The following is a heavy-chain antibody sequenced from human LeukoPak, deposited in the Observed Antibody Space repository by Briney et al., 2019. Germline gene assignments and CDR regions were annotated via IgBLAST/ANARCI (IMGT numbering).Heavy chain of an antibody. CDR1: GYTFTSYD. Sequence: ASVKVSCKASGYTFTSYDINWVRQATGQGLEWMGWMNPNSGNTGYAQKFQGRVTMTRNTSISTAYMELSSLRSEDTAVYYCARNEYYYDSSGYWTTFDIWGQGIMVTVSS. CDR2: MNPNSGNT. V-gene: IGHV1-8*01. J-gene: IGHJ3*02. CDR3: ARNEYYYDSSGYWTTFDI. D-gene: IGHD3-22*01.